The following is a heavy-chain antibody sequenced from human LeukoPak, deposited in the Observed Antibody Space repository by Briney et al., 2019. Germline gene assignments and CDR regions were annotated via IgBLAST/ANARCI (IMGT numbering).Heavy chain of an antibody. CDR3: TREAGNTQYFDY. CDR2: IYTSGST. CDR1: GXSVSSYY. D-gene: IGHD1-1*01. V-gene: IGHV4-4*07. Sequence: SETLSLTWTVSGXSVSSYYGSWIRQPAGKGLEWIGRIYTSGSTNYNPSLKSRVTMSVDTSKNQFSLKLSSVTAADTAMYYCTREAGNTQYFDYWGQGTLVTVSS. J-gene: IGHJ4*02.